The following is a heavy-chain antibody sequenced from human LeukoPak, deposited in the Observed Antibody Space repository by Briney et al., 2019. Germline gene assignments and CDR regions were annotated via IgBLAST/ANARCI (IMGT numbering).Heavy chain of an antibody. CDR2: ISYDGSNK. J-gene: IGHJ4*02. D-gene: IGHD4-11*01. CDR3: AKVGDLWYSNYYFDY. V-gene: IGHV3-30-3*01. Sequence: GRSLRLSCAASGFTFRTYAMHWVRQAPGRGLEWVAVISYDGSNKYYADSVKGRFTISRDNSNNTLYLQMNSLRAEDTAMYCCAKVGDLWYSNYYFDYWGQGTLVTVSS. CDR1: GFTFRTYA.